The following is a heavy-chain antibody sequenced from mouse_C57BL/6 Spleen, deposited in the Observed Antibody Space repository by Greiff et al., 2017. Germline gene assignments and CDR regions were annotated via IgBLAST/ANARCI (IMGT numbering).Heavy chain of an antibody. V-gene: IGHV3-8*01. CDR2: LSYSGST. J-gene: IGHJ4*01. CDR1: GYSITSDY. Sequence: VQLKESGPGLAKPSQTLSLTCSVTGYSITSDYWNWSRKFPGNKIKYMGYLSYSGSTYYNPSLKSRNSITRDTSKNQYYLQLNSVTTEDTATYYCARRDDYDAMDYWGQGTSVTVSS. CDR3: ARRDDYDAMDY.